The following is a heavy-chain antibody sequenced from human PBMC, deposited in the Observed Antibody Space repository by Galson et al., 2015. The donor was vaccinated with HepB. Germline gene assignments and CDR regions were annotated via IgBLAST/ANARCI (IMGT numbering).Heavy chain of an antibody. CDR3: ARGGDYSGSYFNWFDP. V-gene: IGHV3-23*01. CDR2: ISGSGGST. Sequence: SLRLSCAASGFTFSSYAMTWVRQAPGKGLEWVSAISGSGGSTFYTDSLKGRFTISRDNSKNMLYLQMNSLRVEDTAVYYCARGGDYSGSYFNWFDPWGQGTLVTVSS. J-gene: IGHJ5*02. D-gene: IGHD1-26*01. CDR1: GFTFSSYA.